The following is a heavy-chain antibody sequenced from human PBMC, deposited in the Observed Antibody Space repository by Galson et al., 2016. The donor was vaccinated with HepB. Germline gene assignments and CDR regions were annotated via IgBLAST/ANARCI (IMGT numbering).Heavy chain of an antibody. CDR3: ASSISIFDAFDI. Sequence: SGAEVKKAGESLRISCRGSGYSFPNYWINWVRQMPGKGLEWMGRIDPSDSYSNYSPSFQGHVTISADKSISTAFLQWSSLKASDTAMYYCASSISIFDAFDIWGQGTMVAVSS. J-gene: IGHJ3*02. V-gene: IGHV5-10-1*01. D-gene: IGHD2-15*01. CDR1: GYSFPNYW. CDR2: IDPSDSYS.